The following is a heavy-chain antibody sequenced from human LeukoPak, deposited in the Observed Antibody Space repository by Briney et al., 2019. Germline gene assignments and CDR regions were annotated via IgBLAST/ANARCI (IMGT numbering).Heavy chain of an antibody. CDR1: GLTVSSNY. V-gene: IGHV3-66*02. CDR2: IYSGGST. J-gene: IGHJ4*02. CDR3: AKGGARYYGSGSYFRYYFDY. D-gene: IGHD3-10*01. Sequence: GGSLRLSCAASGLTVSSNYMSWVRQAPGKGLEWVSVIYSGGSTYYADSVKGRFTISRDNSKNTLYLQMNSLRAEDTAVYYCAKGGARYYGSGSYFRYYFDYWGQGTLVTVSS.